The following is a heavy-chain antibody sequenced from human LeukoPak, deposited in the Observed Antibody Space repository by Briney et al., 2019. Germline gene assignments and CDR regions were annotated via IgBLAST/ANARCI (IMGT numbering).Heavy chain of an antibody. CDR2: ISVGSTYI. V-gene: IGHV3-21*06. CDR3: ARGLQYHEPLYFDS. D-gene: IGHD4-11*01. J-gene: IGHJ4*02. CDR1: GFTFSTYT. Sequence: GGSLRLTCAASGFTFSTYTMNWVRQAPGKGLEWVSSISVGSTYISYPDSVKGRFTISRDNAKNSLYLQVNSLRDEDSAVYYCARGLQYHEPLYFDSWGQGTLVTVSS.